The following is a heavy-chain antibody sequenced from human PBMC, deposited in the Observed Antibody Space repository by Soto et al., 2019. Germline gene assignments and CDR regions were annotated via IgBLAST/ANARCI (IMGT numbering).Heavy chain of an antibody. Sequence: TSETLSLTCTVSGGSISSGDYYWSWIRQPPGKGLEWIRYIYYSGSTYYNPSLKSRVTISVDTSKNQFSLKLSSVTAADTAVYYCARVSGGGTTIPSWFDPWGQGTLVTVSS. D-gene: IGHD1-1*01. CDR3: ARVSGGGTTIPSWFDP. J-gene: IGHJ5*02. CDR1: GGSISSGDYY. V-gene: IGHV4-30-4*01. CDR2: IYYSGST.